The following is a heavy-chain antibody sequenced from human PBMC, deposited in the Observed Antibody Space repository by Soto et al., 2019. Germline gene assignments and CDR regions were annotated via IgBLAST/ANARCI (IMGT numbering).Heavy chain of an antibody. CDR2: IDGDGGDT. CDR3: VRGSQGDR. Sequence: EVQLVESGGGLVQPGGSLRLSCAASGFTLSSYWMQWVRQAPGKGLEWVSRIDGDGGDTSYADSVKGRFTISRDNAQNTLHLEMNSLKADDTAVYYCVRGSQGDRWGQGTLVTVSS. V-gene: IGHV3-74*01. J-gene: IGHJ5*02. D-gene: IGHD2-15*01. CDR1: GFTLSSYW.